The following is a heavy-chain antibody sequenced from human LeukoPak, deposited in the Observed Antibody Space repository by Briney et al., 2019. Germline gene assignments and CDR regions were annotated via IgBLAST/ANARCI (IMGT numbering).Heavy chain of an antibody. V-gene: IGHV3-30*03. CDR1: GFTFSSYG. J-gene: IGHJ4*02. Sequence: GRSLRLSCAASGFTFSSYGMHWVRQAPGKGLEWVAVISYDGSNKYYADSVKGRFTISRDNAKNSLYLQMNSLRAEDTAVYYCARAYSSGWYEDYWGQGTLVTVSS. CDR3: ARAYSSGWYEDY. CDR2: ISYDGSNK. D-gene: IGHD6-19*01.